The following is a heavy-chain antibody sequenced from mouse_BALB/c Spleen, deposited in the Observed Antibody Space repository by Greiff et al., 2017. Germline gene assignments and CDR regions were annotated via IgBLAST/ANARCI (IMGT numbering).Heavy chain of an antibody. D-gene: IGHD2-3*01. J-gene: IGHJ3*01. CDR2: IYPGDGDT. V-gene: IGHV1-87*01. CDR1: GYTFTSYW. CDR3: ASSDGYYPSEFAY. Sequence: VQLVESGAELARPGASVKLSCKASGYTFTSYWMQWVKQRPGQGLEWIGAIYPGDGDTRYTQKFKGKATLTADKSSSTAYMQLSSLASEDSAVYYCASSDGYYPSEFAYWGQGTLVTVSA.